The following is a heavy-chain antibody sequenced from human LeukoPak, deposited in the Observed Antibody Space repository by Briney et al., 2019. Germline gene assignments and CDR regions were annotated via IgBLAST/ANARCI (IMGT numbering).Heavy chain of an antibody. D-gene: IGHD5-18*01. CDR2: INPNSGGT. CDR1: GYTFTGYY. CDR3: ARGHSYGYSSWFDP. V-gene: IGHV1-2*06. Sequence: EASVKVSCKASGYTFTGYYIHWVRQAPGQGLEWMGRINPNSGGTNYAQKFQGNVTMTRDTSISTAYMELSRLRSDDTAVYYCARGHSYGYSSWFDPWGQGSLVTVSS. J-gene: IGHJ5*02.